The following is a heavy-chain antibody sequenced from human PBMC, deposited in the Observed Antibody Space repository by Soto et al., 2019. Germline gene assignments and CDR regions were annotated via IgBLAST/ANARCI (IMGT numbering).Heavy chain of an antibody. J-gene: IGHJ3*01. CDR2: INPASGGT. Sequence: QVQLVQSGAEVKKPGASVKVSCKASGYIFTAYYMNWVRQAPGQGLEWMGWINPASGGTNDAQKCQGRVTMTTDPSISTAYMELSSLRSDDTAVYYCARDYSAGAGASDFWGQGTMVIVSS. CDR3: ARDYSAGAGASDF. CDR1: GYIFTAYY. D-gene: IGHD6-19*01. V-gene: IGHV1-2*02.